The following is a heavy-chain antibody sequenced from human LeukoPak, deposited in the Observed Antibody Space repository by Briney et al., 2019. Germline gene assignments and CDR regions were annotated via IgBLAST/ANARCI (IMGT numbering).Heavy chain of an antibody. J-gene: IGHJ4*02. V-gene: IGHV4-38-2*01. CDR2: IYYSGST. D-gene: IGHD3-10*01. CDR3: ARQREEITVVRGVKYYFDY. Sequence: SETLSLTCAVSDYSISSGYYWGWIRQTPGKGLEWIGSIYYSGSTYYNPSLKSRVTISVDTSKNQFSLKLSSVTAADTAVYYCARQREEITVVRGVKYYFDYWGQGTLVTVSS. CDR1: DYSISSGYY.